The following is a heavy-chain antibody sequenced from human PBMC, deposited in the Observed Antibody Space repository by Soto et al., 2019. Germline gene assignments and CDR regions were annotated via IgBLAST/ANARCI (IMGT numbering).Heavy chain of an antibody. CDR3: ARDPVTMLRGADPYGMDV. J-gene: IGHJ6*02. Sequence: QVQLVESGGGVVQPGRSLRLSCAASGFTFSSYAMHWVRQAPGKGLEWVAVISYDGSNKYYADSVKGRFTISRDNSKNKLYLEMNSMRDEDTAVYYCARDPVTMLRGADPYGMDVWGQGTTVTVSS. CDR2: ISYDGSNK. CDR1: GFTFSSYA. V-gene: IGHV3-30-3*01. D-gene: IGHD3-10*01.